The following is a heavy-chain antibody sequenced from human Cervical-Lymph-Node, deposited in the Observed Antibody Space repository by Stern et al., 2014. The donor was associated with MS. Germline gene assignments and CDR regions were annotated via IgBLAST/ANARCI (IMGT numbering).Heavy chain of an antibody. CDR1: GYTFTGYY. D-gene: IGHD1-1*01. CDR2: INPNSGDT. Sequence: QVQLVQSGAEVKKPGASVKVPCKASGYTFTGYYLHWVRQAPGQGLEWMGRINPNSGDTKFAQNFQDRVTMTRDTSISTAYMELRRLRSDDTAVYYCARSLNWNDVEDYHYGLDVWGQGTTVTVSS. J-gene: IGHJ6*02. V-gene: IGHV1-2*06. CDR3: ARSLNWNDVEDYHYGLDV.